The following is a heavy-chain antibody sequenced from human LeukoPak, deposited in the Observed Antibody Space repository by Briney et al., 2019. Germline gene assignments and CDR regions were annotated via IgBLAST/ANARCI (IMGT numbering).Heavy chain of an antibody. CDR2: ISGSADTI. V-gene: IGHV3-48*03. CDR3: ARDAGIAVAHNWFDP. J-gene: IGHJ5*02. CDR1: GFTFSSCE. Sequence: GGSLRLSCAASGFTFSSCEMNWVRQAPGKELEWVSYISGSADTIYYADSVKGRFTISRDNAKDSLYLQMNGLRAEDTAVYYCARDAGIAVAHNWFDPWGQGTLVTVSS. D-gene: IGHD6-19*01.